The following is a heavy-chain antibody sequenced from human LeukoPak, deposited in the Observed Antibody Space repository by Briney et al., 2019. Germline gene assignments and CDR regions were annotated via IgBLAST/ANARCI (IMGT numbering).Heavy chain of an antibody. V-gene: IGHV4-61*02. CDR1: GGSISSGSYY. CDR2: IYTSGST. CDR3: ARDRGRAFDI. Sequence: SETLSLTCTVSGGSISSGSYYWSWIRQPAGKGLEWIGRIYTSGSTNYNPSLKSRVTMSVDTSKNQFSLKLSSVTAADTAVYYCARDRGRAFDIWGQGTMVTVSS. J-gene: IGHJ3*02.